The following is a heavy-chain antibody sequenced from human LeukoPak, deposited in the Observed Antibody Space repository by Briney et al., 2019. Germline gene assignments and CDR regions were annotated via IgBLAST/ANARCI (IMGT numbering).Heavy chain of an antibody. CDR2: IYYSGST. V-gene: IGHV4-39*01. CDR3: ARQENDVLTGYYVNY. CDR1: GGSISSSSYY. J-gene: IGHJ4*02. Sequence: ETLSLTCTVSGGSISSSSYYWGWIRQPPGKGLEWIGSIYYSGSTYCNPSLKSRVTIPVDTSTNQFSLRLSSVTAADTAVYYCARQENDVLTGYYVNYWGQGTLVTVSS. D-gene: IGHD3-9*01.